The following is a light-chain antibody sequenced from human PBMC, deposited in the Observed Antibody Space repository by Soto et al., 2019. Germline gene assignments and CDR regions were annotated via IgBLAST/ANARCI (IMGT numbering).Light chain of an antibody. CDR3: CSYAGSSNYV. J-gene: IGLJ1*01. CDR2: EGS. Sequence: SALTQPASVSGSPGQSITISCTGTSSDVGSYNLVSWYQQHPGKAPKLMIYEGSKRPSGVSNRFSGSESGNTASLTISGLQAEDEADYYCCSYAGSSNYVFGTGTKLTVL. CDR1: SSDVGSYNL. V-gene: IGLV2-23*01.